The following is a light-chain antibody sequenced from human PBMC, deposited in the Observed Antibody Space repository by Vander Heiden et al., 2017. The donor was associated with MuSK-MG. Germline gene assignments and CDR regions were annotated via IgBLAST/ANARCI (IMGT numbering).Light chain of an antibody. V-gene: IGLV3-25*03. Sequence: SYELTQPPSVSVSPGQTARITCSGSSLAKQFGYWYQQKVGQAPVMVIYKDKERPSGIAERFSGSRSGTTVTLTISGVQAEDEADYYCQSANSSGVLCGGGTKV. J-gene: IGLJ2*01. CDR1: SLAKQF. CDR3: QSANSSGVL. CDR2: KDK.